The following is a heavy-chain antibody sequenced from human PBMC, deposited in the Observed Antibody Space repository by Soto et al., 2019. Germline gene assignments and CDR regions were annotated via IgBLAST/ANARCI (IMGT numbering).Heavy chain of an antibody. CDR3: TREVPTPCYFDY. CDR1: GGSISSGGYY. CDR2: IYYSGST. Sequence: SSETLSLTCTVSGGSISSGGYYWSWIRQHPGKGLEWIGYIYYSGSTYYNPSLKSRLTISVDTSKNQFSLKLTSVTAADTAVYYCTREVPTPCYFDYWGQGTLVTVSS. V-gene: IGHV4-31*03. J-gene: IGHJ4*02. D-gene: IGHD1-1*01.